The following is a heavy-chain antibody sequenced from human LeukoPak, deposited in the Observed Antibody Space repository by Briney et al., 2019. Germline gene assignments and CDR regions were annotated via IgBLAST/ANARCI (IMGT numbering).Heavy chain of an antibody. D-gene: IGHD2-2*01. J-gene: IGHJ4*02. V-gene: IGHV3-33*08. CDR1: GFTFSTYS. CDR3: ARDKSTSCYYFDY. Sequence: PGGSLRLSCAASGFTFSTYSMHWVRQAPGKGLEWVAVIWYDGSYEYYADSVKGRFTISRDNSNSTLYLQMSSLRAEDTAVYYCARDKSTSCYYFDYWGQGALVTVSS. CDR2: IWYDGSYE.